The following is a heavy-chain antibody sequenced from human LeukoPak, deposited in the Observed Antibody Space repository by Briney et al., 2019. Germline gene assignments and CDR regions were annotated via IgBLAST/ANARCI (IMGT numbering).Heavy chain of an antibody. CDR1: GFTFSSYA. CDR2: ISGGSGSHI. Sequence: PGGSLRLSCAASGFTFSSYAMSWLRQAPGKGLEWISSISGGSGSHILYADSVKGRFTISRDNAKNSLYLQMDSLTAEDTAVYYCAKEFTAPTYGMDVWGQGTTVTVSS. J-gene: IGHJ6*02. CDR3: AKEFTAPTYGMDV. V-gene: IGHV3-21*01. D-gene: IGHD3-10*01.